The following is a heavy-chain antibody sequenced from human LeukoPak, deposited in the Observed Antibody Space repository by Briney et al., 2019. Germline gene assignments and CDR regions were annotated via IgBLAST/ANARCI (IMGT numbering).Heavy chain of an antibody. CDR2: IYPGDSET. J-gene: IGHJ4*02. V-gene: IGHV5-51*01. CDR3: ARGPTAVIVDY. D-gene: IGHD4-23*01. Sequence: GESLKISCKGSGYFFISYWIGWVRQMPGKGLEWMGIIYPGDSETRYSPSFQGQVTISADKSISTAYLQWSSLKASDTAMYYCARGPTAVIVDYWGQGTLVTVSS. CDR1: GYFFISYW.